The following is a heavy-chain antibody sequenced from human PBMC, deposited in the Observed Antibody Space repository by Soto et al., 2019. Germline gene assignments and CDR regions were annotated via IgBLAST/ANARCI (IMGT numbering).Heavy chain of an antibody. CDR1: GFTFSSYW. Sequence: EVQLVESGGGLVQPGGSLRLSCAASGFTFSSYWMSWVRQAPGTGLEWVANIKQDGSEKYYVDSVKGRFTISRDNAKNSLYLQMTSLRAADTAVYYCAREDLERRNAFDIWGQGTMVTVSS. V-gene: IGHV3-7*01. D-gene: IGHD1-1*01. J-gene: IGHJ3*02. CDR3: AREDLERRNAFDI. CDR2: IKQDGSEK.